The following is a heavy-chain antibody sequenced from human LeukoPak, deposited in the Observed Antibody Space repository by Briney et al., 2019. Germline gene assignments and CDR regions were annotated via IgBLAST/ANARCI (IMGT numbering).Heavy chain of an antibody. CDR1: GYTFTGYY. V-gene: IGHV1-46*01. D-gene: IGHD1-26*01. CDR2: INPSGGST. J-gene: IGHJ4*02. CDR3: AREVGWTPKKLYYLDY. Sequence: GASVKVSCKASGYTFTGYYMHWVRQAPGQGLEWMGIINPSGGSTNYAQRFQGRVTMTRDTSTNTVYMELSSLRSEDTAVYYCAREVGWTPKKLYYLDYWGQGTLVTVSS.